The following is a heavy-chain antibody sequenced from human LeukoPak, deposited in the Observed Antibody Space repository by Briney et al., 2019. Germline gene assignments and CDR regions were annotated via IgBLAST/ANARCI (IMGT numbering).Heavy chain of an antibody. D-gene: IGHD2/OR15-2a*01. J-gene: IGHJ6*02. CDR3: SRSGLTGMREYERADYYYYGMDL. CDR1: GGSFSGYI. CDR2: EKYLGSP. V-gene: IGHV4-34*01. Sequence: SGTLSLTCAVPGGSFSGYIRGWVRETPGEGLERSGEEKYLGSPNYNPSLESRVTISVDTSKNQLSLKLTSVTAAYTALYYCSRSGLTGMREYERADYYYYGMDLWGQGTAVTVFS.